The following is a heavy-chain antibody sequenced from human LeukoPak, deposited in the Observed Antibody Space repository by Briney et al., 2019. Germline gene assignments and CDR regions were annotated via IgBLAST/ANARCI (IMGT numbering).Heavy chain of an antibody. Sequence: PGESLRLSCAASGFTFSSYWMHWVRQAPGKGLVWVSRVNPQGSGTSYTDSVKGRFTISRDNAKDALHLQMDNLRAEDTAVYYCARARWSSTGWFLGYWGQGTLVTASS. V-gene: IGHV3-74*01. CDR3: ARARWSSTGWFLGY. CDR1: GFTFSSYW. D-gene: IGHD6-19*01. J-gene: IGHJ4*02. CDR2: VNPQGSGT.